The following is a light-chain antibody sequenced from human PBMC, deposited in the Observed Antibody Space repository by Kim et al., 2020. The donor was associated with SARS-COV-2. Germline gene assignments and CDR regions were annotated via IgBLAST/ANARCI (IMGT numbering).Light chain of an antibody. CDR3: CSYAGSSTWV. V-gene: IGLV2-23*01. CDR2: EGS. CDR1: SSDVGSYNL. J-gene: IGLJ3*02. Sequence: QYALTQPASVSGSPGQSITISCTGTSSDVGSYNLVSWYQQHPGKAPKLMIYEGSKRPSGVSNRFSGSKSGNTASLTISGLQAEDEADYYCCSYAGSSTWVFGGGTQLTVL.